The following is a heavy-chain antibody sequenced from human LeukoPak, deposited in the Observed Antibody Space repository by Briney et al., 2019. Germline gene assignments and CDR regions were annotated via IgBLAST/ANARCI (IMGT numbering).Heavy chain of an antibody. CDR1: GFTFSSYA. Sequence: GGSLRLSCAASGFTFSSYAMSWVRQAPGKGLEWVPAISGSGGSTYYADSVKGRFTISRDNSKNTLYLQMNSLRAEDTAVYYCARGYSGSYSGFDYWGQGTLVTVSS. D-gene: IGHD1-26*01. V-gene: IGHV3-23*01. CDR2: ISGSGGST. CDR3: ARGYSGSYSGFDY. J-gene: IGHJ4*02.